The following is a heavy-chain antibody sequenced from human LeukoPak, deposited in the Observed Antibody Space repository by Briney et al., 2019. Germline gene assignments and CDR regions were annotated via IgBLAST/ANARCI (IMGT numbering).Heavy chain of an antibody. CDR1: GYTFTGYY. CDR3: ARAQYNWNYSSGY. D-gene: IGHD1-7*01. J-gene: IGHJ4*02. Sequence: ASVKVSCKASGYTFTGYYMHWVRQAPGQGLEWMGWISPNSGGTNYAQKFQGRVTMTRDTSISTAYMELSRLRSDDTAVYYCARAQYNWNYSSGYWGQGTLVTVSS. CDR2: ISPNSGGT. V-gene: IGHV1-2*02.